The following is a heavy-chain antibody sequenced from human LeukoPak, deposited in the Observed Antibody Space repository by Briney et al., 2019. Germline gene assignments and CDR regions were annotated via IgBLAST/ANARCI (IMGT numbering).Heavy chain of an antibody. Sequence: PGGSLRLSCAASGFTVSSNYMSWVRQAPGKGLEWVSVIYSGGSTYYSDSVKGRFTISRDNSKNTLYLQMNSLRAEDTAVYYCARYQPVRGVIGYWGQGTLVTVSS. CDR1: GFTVSSNY. V-gene: IGHV3-53*01. CDR2: IYSGGST. J-gene: IGHJ4*02. D-gene: IGHD3-10*01. CDR3: ARYQPVRGVIGY.